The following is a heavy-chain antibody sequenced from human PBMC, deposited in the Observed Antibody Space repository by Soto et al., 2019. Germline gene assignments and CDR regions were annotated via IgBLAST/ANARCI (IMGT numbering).Heavy chain of an antibody. CDR1: GFTFSNNW. Sequence: GGSLRLSCAASGFTFSNNWMSWVRQAPGKGLEWVANIKQDGSEKYYVDSVKGRFTISRDNAKNSLYLQMNSLRAEDTAVYYCAREGPAAISSIYWGQGTLVTVSS. CDR3: AREGPAAISSIY. D-gene: IGHD2-2*01. J-gene: IGHJ4*02. CDR2: IKQDGSEK. V-gene: IGHV3-7*01.